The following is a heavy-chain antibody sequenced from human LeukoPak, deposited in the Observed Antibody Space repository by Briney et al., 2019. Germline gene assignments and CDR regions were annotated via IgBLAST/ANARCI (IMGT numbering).Heavy chain of an antibody. D-gene: IGHD6-6*01. V-gene: IGHV1-69*05. CDR2: IIPAFGTP. CDR3: STRGGSTSSLDS. CDR1: RGTFSNLA. Sequence: AASVTVSCKASRGTFSNLAFSWVRHAPGQGLEWMGGIIPAFGTPSYPQRFHGRVTISTDESTSSVYMELSGLRSEDTAVYYCSTRGGSTSSLDSWGQGTLV. J-gene: IGHJ4*02.